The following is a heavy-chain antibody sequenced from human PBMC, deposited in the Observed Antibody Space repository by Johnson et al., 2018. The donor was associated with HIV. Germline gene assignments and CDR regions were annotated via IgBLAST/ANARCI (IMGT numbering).Heavy chain of an antibody. Sequence: QVQLVESGGGLVKPGGSLRLSCAASGFIFSDYYMSWIRQAPGKGLEWVSYISSSGSTIYYADSVKGRFTISRDKAKNSLNLQVNSLRAEDTAVYYCARDLGNWDSPQSAFDIWGQGTMVTVSS. CDR1: GFIFSDYY. J-gene: IGHJ3*02. D-gene: IGHD1/OR15-1a*01. CDR3: ARDLGNWDSPQSAFDI. CDR2: ISSSGSTI. V-gene: IGHV3-11*04.